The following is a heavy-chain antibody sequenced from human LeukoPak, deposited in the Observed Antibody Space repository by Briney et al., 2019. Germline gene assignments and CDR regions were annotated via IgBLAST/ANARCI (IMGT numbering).Heavy chain of an antibody. D-gene: IGHD5-12*01. V-gene: IGHV1-69*05. J-gene: IGHJ4*02. CDR3: ARDPPAGGGYDAGWDRYFDY. Sequence: ASVKVSCKASGGTFSSYAISWVRQAPGQGLEWMGGIIPIFGTANYAQRFQGRVTITTDESTSTAYMELSSLRSEDTAVYYCARDPPAGGGYDAGWDRYFDYWGKGTLVTVSS. CDR1: GGTFSSYA. CDR2: IIPIFGTA.